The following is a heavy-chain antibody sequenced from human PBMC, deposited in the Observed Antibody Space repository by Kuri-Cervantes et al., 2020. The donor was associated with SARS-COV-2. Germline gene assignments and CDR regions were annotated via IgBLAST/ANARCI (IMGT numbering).Heavy chain of an antibody. V-gene: IGHV3-33*01. CDR1: GFTFSSYG. CDR2: IWYDGSNK. Sequence: GESLKISCAASGFTFSSYGMHWVRQAPGKGLEWVAVIWYDGSNKYYADSVKGRFTISRDNSKNTLYLQMNSLRAEDTAVYYCVRGHGYSSSWYRGWAFDYWGQGTLVTVSS. D-gene: IGHD6-13*01. CDR3: VRGHGYSSSWYRGWAFDY. J-gene: IGHJ4*02.